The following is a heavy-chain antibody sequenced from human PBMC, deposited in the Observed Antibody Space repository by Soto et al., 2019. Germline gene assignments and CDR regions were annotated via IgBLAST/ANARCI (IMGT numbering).Heavy chain of an antibody. J-gene: IGHJ4*02. CDR1: GFTFISYA. D-gene: IGHD2-2*01. Sequence: GGSLRLSCAASGFTFISYAMSWVRQAPGKGLEWVSSINSGETTYYADSVKGRLTISRDNSKNTLYLQMNSLRAEDTAVYYCAKGRSASYYSGTHYGGQGTLVTVSS. CDR3: AKGRSASYYSGTHY. CDR2: INSGETT. V-gene: IGHV3-23*01.